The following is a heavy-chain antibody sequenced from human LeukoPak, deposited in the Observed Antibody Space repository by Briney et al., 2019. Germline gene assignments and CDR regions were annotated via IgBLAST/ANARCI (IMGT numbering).Heavy chain of an antibody. D-gene: IGHD4-11*01. CDR3: ARAQDYLDYFDY. V-gene: IGHV3-30-3*01. Sequence: GGSLRLSCAASGFTFSSYAMHWVRQAPGKGLEWVAVISYDGSNKYYADSVKGRFTISRDNSKNTLYLQMNSLRAEDTAVYYCARAQDYLDYFDYWGQGTLVTVSS. CDR1: GFTFSSYA. CDR2: ISYDGSNK. J-gene: IGHJ4*02.